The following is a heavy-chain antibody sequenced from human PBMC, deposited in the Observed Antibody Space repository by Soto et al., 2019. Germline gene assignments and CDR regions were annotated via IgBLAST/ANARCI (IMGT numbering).Heavy chain of an antibody. CDR3: ARAGGGGTTPDYYYYGMDV. J-gene: IGHJ6*02. Sequence: TLSLTCTVSGGSISSGGYYWSWIRRHPGKGLEWIGYIYYSGSTYYNPSLKSRVTISVDTSKNQFPLKLSSVTAADTAVYYCARAGGGGTTPDYYYYGMDVWGQGTTVTVSS. D-gene: IGHD1-7*01. V-gene: IGHV4-31*03. CDR1: GGSISSGGYY. CDR2: IYYSGST.